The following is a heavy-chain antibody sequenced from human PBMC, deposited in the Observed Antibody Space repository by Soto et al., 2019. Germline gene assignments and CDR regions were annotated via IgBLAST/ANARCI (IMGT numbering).Heavy chain of an antibody. J-gene: IGHJ6*02. Sequence: SSETLSLTCAVSGDSISRGGYSWTWIRQPPGKALEWIGNIYDSGSTSCNPSLKSRVTMSVDTSKNQFSLRLTSVTAADTAVYFCARGSSSYYDYGMEVWGQGTTVTVSS. CDR3: ARGSSSYYDYGMEV. V-gene: IGHV4-30-2*01. D-gene: IGHD6-6*01. CDR2: IYDSGST. CDR1: GDSISRGGYS.